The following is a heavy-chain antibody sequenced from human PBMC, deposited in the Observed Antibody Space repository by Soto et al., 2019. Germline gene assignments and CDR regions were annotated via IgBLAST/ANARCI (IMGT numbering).Heavy chain of an antibody. CDR2: INQDGSKK. CDR1: GFTFSRSW. V-gene: IGHV3-7*01. D-gene: IGHD1-26*01. CDR3: ARELIVGPAEYFQH. Sequence: EVQLVESGGALVQPGGSLRLSCAVSGFTFSRSWMSWVRQTPGKGLEWVANINQDGSKKYYVDSVKGRFTISRDNAKNSLYLQMNSLRAEDTAVYYCARELIVGPAEYFQHWGQGTLVTVSS. J-gene: IGHJ1*01.